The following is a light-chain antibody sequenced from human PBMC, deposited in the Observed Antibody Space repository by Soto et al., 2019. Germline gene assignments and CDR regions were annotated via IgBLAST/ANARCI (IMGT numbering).Light chain of an antibody. Sequence: DSQMSQSPSTLAASVGKRFAISCRASQSISSWLAWYQQKPGKAPELLIYKASTLQSGVPSRFSGSGSGTEFPLTISSLQPDDFAVYYCQQYNNWITFGQGTRLEIK. V-gene: IGKV1-5*03. CDR2: KAS. J-gene: IGKJ5*01. CDR3: QQYNNWIT. CDR1: QSISSW.